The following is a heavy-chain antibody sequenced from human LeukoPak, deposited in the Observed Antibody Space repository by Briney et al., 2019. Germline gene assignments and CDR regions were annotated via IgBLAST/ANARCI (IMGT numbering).Heavy chain of an antibody. J-gene: IGHJ4*02. Sequence: PSETLSLTCAVYGGSFSGYYWSWIRQPPGEGLEWIGEINHSGSTNYNPSLKSRVTISVDTSKNQFSLRLSSVTAADTAVYYCARGDYYDSSGYGPGYYFDYWGQGTLVTVSS. D-gene: IGHD3-22*01. CDR3: ARGDYYDSSGYGPGYYFDY. CDR2: INHSGST. V-gene: IGHV4-34*01. CDR1: GGSFSGYY.